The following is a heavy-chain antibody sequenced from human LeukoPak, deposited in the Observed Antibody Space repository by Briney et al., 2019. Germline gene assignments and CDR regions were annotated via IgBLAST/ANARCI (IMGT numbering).Heavy chain of an antibody. CDR3: ARDKYVSTISSSWSFAF. J-gene: IGHJ4*02. V-gene: IGHV3-30*02. CDR2: IRFDGTNK. CDR1: GFTFSSYG. Sequence: GGSLRLSCAASGFTFSSYGMHWVRQAPGKGLEWMAFIRFDGTNKYHADSVTGRFTVSRDNSKNTLFLQMNSLIFEDTAIYYCARDKYVSTISSSWSFAFWGQGTLVTVSS. D-gene: IGHD6-13*01.